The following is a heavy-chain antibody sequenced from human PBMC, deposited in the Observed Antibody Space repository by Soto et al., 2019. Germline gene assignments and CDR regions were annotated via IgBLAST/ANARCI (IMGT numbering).Heavy chain of an antibody. CDR3: ARGYCSSTSCYRIRFDP. Sequence: GGSLKISCKGSGYSFTSYWIGWVRQMSGKGLERMGIIYSGESYTKKNPSFQGQVTISADKSFSTAYLQWSSLKASDTAMYYCARGYCSSTSCYRIRFDPWGQGTLGTVSS. CDR1: GYSFTSYW. D-gene: IGHD2-2*02. V-gene: IGHV5-51*01. CDR2: IYSGESYT. J-gene: IGHJ5*02.